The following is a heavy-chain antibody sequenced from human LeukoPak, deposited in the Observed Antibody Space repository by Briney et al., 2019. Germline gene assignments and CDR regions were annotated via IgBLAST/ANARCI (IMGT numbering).Heavy chain of an antibody. J-gene: IGHJ4*02. CDR1: GRTLNNSA. Sequence: ASGRTLNNSAMSWVRQAQGKGREWVSSLTGGGDSPYYADSVKGGFTVSRDNSRNTVYLQTNSLTVEDTALYYCAKDVSENYNVWGSYRSDYWGQGTLVTVSS. V-gene: IGHV3-23*01. CDR3: AKDVSENYNVWGSYRSDY. D-gene: IGHD3-16*02. CDR2: LTGGGDSP.